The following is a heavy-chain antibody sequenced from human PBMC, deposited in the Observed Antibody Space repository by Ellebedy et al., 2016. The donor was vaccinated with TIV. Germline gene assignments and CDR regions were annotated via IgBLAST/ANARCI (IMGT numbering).Heavy chain of an antibody. D-gene: IGHD4-17*01. Sequence: GGSLRLXXAASGFTFSSYAMHWVRQAPGKGLEWVAVISYDGSNKYYADSVKGRFTISRDNSKNTLYLQMNSLRAEDTAVYYCAKNPTVTTFDAFDIWGQGTMVTVSS. CDR3: AKNPTVTTFDAFDI. V-gene: IGHV3-30-3*02. CDR2: ISYDGSNK. J-gene: IGHJ3*02. CDR1: GFTFSSYA.